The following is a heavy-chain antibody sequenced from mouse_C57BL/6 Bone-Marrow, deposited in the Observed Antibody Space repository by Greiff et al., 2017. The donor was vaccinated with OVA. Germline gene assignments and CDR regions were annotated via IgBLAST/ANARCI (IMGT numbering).Heavy chain of an antibody. V-gene: IGHV1-82*01. Sequence: VQLQQSGPELVKPGASVKISCTASGYAFSSSWMNWVKQRPGKGLEWIGRIYPGAGATNYTGTFKGKATLTAEKASSTAYMQSSSRTTEESAVYFSARERFKDSSSYDPYYYAMDYWGQGTSGTVSS. CDR1: GYAFSSSW. CDR2: IYPGAGAT. CDR3: ARERFKDSSSYDPYYYAMDY. J-gene: IGHJ4*01. D-gene: IGHD1-1*01.